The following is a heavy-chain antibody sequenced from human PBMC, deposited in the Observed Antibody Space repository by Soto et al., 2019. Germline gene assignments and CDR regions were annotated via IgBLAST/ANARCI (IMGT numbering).Heavy chain of an antibody. CDR3: ARDPAEYSRSSARPRPLLSYYYGMDV. V-gene: IGHV1-3*01. D-gene: IGHD6-6*01. Sequence: ASVKVSCKASGYTFTSYAMHWVRQAPGQRLEWMGWINAGNGNTKYSQKFQGRATITRNTSASTAYMELSSLRSEDTAVYYCARDPAEYSRSSARPRPLLSYYYGMDVWGQGTTVTVSS. CDR1: GYTFTSYA. J-gene: IGHJ6*02. CDR2: INAGNGNT.